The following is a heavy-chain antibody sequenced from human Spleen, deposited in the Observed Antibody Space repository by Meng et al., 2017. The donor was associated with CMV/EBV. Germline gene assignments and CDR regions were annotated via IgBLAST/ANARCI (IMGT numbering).Heavy chain of an antibody. CDR1: GFTFSSYS. CDR2: ISSSSSTI. V-gene: IGHV3-48*01. D-gene: IGHD3-22*01. J-gene: IGHJ4*02. CDR3: AKDQGINYYSTSGYLDY. Sequence: GESLKISCAASGFTFSSYSMNWVRQAPGKGLEWVSYISSSSSTIYYADSVKGRFTISRDKSKNTLYLQMNSLRAEDTAVYYCAKDQGINYYSTSGYLDYWGQGTLVTVSS.